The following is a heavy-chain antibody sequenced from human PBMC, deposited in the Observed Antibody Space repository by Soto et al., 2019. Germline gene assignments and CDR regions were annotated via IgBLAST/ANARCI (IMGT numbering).Heavy chain of an antibody. D-gene: IGHD3-16*01. V-gene: IGHV4-38-2*01. CDR2: IYRSGST. J-gene: IGHJ5*02. CDR1: GYSISRGYY. Sequence: SETLSLTCAVSGYSISRGYYWGWSRQPPGKGLEWIGSIYRSGSTFYNPSLKSRVTISVDTSKNQFSLKLSAVTDADTAVYYCARAPGGPEVGGRLVPWGQGTLVTVSS. CDR3: ARAPGGPEVGGRLVP.